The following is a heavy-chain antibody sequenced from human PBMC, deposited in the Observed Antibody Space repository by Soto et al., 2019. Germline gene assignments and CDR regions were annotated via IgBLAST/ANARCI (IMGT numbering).Heavy chain of an antibody. CDR2: ISGSGGST. CDR3: AKDQGSSWYEIDY. CDR1: GFTFSNYA. V-gene: IGHV3-23*01. D-gene: IGHD6-13*01. J-gene: IGHJ4*02. Sequence: EVQLLESGGGLVQPGGSLRLSCAASGFTFSNYAVTWVRQAPGKGLEWVSTISGSGGSTYYADSVKGRFTISRDNSKHTLYLQMNSLRAEDKAVYYCAKDQGSSWYEIDYWGQGTLVTVSS.